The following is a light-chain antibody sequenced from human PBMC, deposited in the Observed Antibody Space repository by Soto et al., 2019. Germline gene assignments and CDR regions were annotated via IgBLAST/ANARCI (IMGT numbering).Light chain of an antibody. CDR1: QSVSSS. CDR2: GAS. Sequence: EIVLTQSPGTLSLSPGERATLSCRSSQSVSSSLAWYQQKPGQAPSLLIYGASSRATGISDRFSGSGSGTDFTITISRLEPGDFALYYCQQYASSPSLTFGGGTMVDLK. J-gene: IGKJ4*01. V-gene: IGKV3-20*01. CDR3: QQYASSPSLT.